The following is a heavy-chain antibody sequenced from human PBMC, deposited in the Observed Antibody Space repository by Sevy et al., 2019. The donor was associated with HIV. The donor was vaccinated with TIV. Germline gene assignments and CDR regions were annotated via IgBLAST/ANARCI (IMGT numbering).Heavy chain of an antibody. J-gene: IGHJ4*02. CDR1: GFTFSSYA. Sequence: GGALRLSCAASGFTFSSYAMNWFRQAPGKGLEWVSGISGRGVSTYYADSVKGRFTISRDNSKNTLLLQMNTLRAESKAVYACGKVIGDTGDYASDYWGQGTMVTVSS. CDR2: ISGRGVST. CDR3: GKVIGDTGDYASDY. D-gene: IGHD4-17*01. V-gene: IGHV3-23*01.